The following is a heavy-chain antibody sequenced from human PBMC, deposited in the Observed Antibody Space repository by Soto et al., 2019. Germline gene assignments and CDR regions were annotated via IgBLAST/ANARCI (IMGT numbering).Heavy chain of an antibody. CDR1: GFSLRDHY. D-gene: IGHD3-10*01. Sequence: GGSLRLSCAASGFSLRDHYLAWIRQAPGKGLEWVSYISGSDATIYYGDPVKGRFTISRDSSKNSVFLQMNSLRGEDTAVYFCARGHYYGADVWGQGTSVTVSS. V-gene: IGHV3-11*01. CDR2: ISGSDATI. J-gene: IGHJ6*02. CDR3: ARGHYYGADV.